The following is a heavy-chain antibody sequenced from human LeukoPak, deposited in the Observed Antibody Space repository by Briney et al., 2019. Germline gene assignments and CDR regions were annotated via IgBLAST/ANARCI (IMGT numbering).Heavy chain of an antibody. V-gene: IGHV1-46*01. CDR3: AREGGEWLVTDY. J-gene: IGHJ4*02. CDR2: INPSGGST. D-gene: IGHD6-19*01. Sequence: ASVKVSCKASGYTFTSYYMHWVRQAPGQGLEWMGIINPSGGSTSYAQKFQGRVTMTGDTSTSTVYMELSSLRSEDTAVYYCAREGGEWLVTDYWGQGTLVTVSS. CDR1: GYTFTSYY.